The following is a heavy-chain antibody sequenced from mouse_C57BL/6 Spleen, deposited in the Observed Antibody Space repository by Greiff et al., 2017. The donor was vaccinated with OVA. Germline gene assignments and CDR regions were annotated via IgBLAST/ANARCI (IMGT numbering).Heavy chain of an antibody. Sequence: EVQLQESGGGLVKPGGSLKLSCAASGFTFSSYAMSWVRQTPEKRLEWVATISDGGSYTYYPDNVKGRFTISRDNAKNNLYLQMSHLKSEDTAMYYCARGITTLYYFDYWGQGTTLTVSS. CDR3: ARGITTLYYFDY. CDR2: ISDGGSYT. J-gene: IGHJ2*01. CDR1: GFTFSSYA. D-gene: IGHD1-1*01. V-gene: IGHV5-4*01.